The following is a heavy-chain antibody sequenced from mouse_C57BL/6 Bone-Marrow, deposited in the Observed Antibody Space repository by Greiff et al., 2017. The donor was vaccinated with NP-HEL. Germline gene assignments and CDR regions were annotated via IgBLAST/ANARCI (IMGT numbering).Heavy chain of an antibody. D-gene: IGHD2-3*01. J-gene: IGHJ4*01. CDR2: INPSNGGT. CDR1: GYTFTSYW. CDR3: ARIDGYYWGYAMDY. V-gene: IGHV1-53*01. Sequence: QVQLQQPGTELVKPGASVKLSCKASGYTFTSYWMHWVKQRPGQGLEWIGNINPSNGGTNYNEKFKSKATLTVDKSSRTAYMQLSSLTSKDSAVYYCARIDGYYWGYAMDYWGQGTSVTVSS.